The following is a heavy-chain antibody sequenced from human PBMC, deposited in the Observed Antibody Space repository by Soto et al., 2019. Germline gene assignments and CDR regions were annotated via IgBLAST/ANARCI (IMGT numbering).Heavy chain of an antibody. V-gene: IGHV2-5*02. CDR3: AHGSCSSADCYPNPYLDY. CDR1: GFSLSTTTEG. J-gene: IGHJ4*02. Sequence: QITLKESGPTLVKPTQTLTLTCTFSGFSLSTTTEGVGWIRQPPGKALEWLALIYWDDYERYTPSLKSMLTITKHTTKNQVILTMTNVDPVDTATYYCAHGSCSSADCYPNPYLDYWGQGILVTVSS. D-gene: IGHD2-2*01. CDR2: IYWDDYE.